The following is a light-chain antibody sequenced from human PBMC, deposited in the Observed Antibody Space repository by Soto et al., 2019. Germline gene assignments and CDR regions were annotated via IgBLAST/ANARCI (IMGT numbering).Light chain of an antibody. J-gene: IGKJ5*01. CDR1: QTVTTY. CDR3: QQRSNWPAN. Sequence: ELVLTQSPATLSLSPGARATLSCRASQTVTTYLAWYQQRPGQAPRLLIYGASNRATGIPARFSGSGSGTDLTITIDSLEPEDFEVYDGQQRSNWPANFGQGTRLEIK. CDR2: GAS. V-gene: IGKV3-11*01.